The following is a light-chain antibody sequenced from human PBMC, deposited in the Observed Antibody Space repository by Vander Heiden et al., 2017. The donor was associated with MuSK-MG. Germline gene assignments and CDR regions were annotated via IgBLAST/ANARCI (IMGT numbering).Light chain of an antibody. CDR1: QSISSY. V-gene: IGKV1-39*01. CDR2: AAS. Sequence: DIQMTQSPSSLSASVEDRVTITCRASQSISSYLNWYQQKPGKAPKLLIYAASSLQSGVPSRFSGSGSGTDFTLTISSLQPEDFATYYCQQSYSTPRTFGHGTKVDIK. CDR3: QQSYSTPRT. J-gene: IGKJ3*01.